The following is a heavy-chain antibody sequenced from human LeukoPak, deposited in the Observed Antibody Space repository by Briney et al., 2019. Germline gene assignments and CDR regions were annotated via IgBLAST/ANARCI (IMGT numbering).Heavy chain of an antibody. CDR3: ARGGEDMVPFDY. D-gene: IGHD3-10*01. Sequence: GGSLRLSCAASGFTFSRFSMHWVRQAPGKGREYVSAISSNGGRTYYANSVKGRFIISRDNSKNTLYLQMGSLRADDMAVYYCARGGEDMVPFDYWGQGTLVSVSS. CDR1: GFTFSRFS. V-gene: IGHV3-64*01. CDR2: ISSNGGRT. J-gene: IGHJ4*02.